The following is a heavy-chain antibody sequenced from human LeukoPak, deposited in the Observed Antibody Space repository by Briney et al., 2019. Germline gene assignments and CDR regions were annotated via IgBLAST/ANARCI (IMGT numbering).Heavy chain of an antibody. V-gene: IGHV3-64*01. CDR3: ARSNYYDSRSWGFDI. CDR1: GFTFSSYA. D-gene: IGHD3-22*01. Sequence: GGSLRLSCAASGFTFSSYAMHWVRQAPGKGLEYVSAISSNGGSTYYANSVKGRFTISRDNSKNTLCLQMGSLRAEDMAVYYCARSNYYDSRSWGFDIWGQGTMVTVSS. CDR2: ISSNGGST. J-gene: IGHJ3*02.